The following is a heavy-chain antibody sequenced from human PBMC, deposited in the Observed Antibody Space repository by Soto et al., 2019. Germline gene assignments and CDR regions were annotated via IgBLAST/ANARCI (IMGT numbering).Heavy chain of an antibody. V-gene: IGHV4-39*07. Sequence: SETLSLTCTVSGGSISSSSYYWGWIRQPPGKGLEWIGSIYYSGSTYYNPSLKSRVTISVDTSKNQFSLKLSSVTAADTAVYYCARDVHYYGSDYWYFDLWGRGTLVTVSS. CDR1: GGSISSSSYY. D-gene: IGHD3-10*01. J-gene: IGHJ2*01. CDR2: IYYSGST. CDR3: ARDVHYYGSDYWYFDL.